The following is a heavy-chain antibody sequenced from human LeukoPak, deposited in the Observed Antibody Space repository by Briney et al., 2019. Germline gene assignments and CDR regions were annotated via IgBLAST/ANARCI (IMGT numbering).Heavy chain of an antibody. CDR2: INHSGST. V-gene: IGHV4-34*01. CDR3: ARDISSSWYALSLDY. CDR1: GGSFSGYY. D-gene: IGHD6-13*01. Sequence: SETLSLTCAVYGGSFSGYYWSWIRQPPGKGLEWIGEINHSGSTNYNPSLKSRVTISVDTSKNQFSLKLSSVTAADAAVYYCARDISSSWYALSLDYWGQGTLVTVSS. J-gene: IGHJ4*02.